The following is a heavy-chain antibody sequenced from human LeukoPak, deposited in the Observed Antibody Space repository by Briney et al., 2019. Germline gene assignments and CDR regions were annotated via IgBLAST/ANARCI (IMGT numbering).Heavy chain of an antibody. CDR2: MNPDSGNT. J-gene: IGHJ5*02. Sequence: GASVKVSCKASGYTFTSYDINWVRQATGQGLEWMGWMNPDSGNTGYAQKFQGRVTMTRNTSISTAYMELSSLRSEDTAVYYCARVGDPRNVLRYFDWLLSHNWFDPWGQGTLVTVSS. D-gene: IGHD3-9*01. CDR1: GYTFTSYD. CDR3: ARVGDPRNVLRYFDWLLSHNWFDP. V-gene: IGHV1-8*01.